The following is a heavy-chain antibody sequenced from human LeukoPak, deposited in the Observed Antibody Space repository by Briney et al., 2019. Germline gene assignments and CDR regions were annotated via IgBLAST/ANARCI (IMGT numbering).Heavy chain of an antibody. Sequence: GGSLRLSCAASGFTFSSYSMNWVRQAPGKGLEWVSSISSSSSYIYYADSVKGRFTISRDNAKNSLYLQMNSLRAEDTAVYYCARVHLSGSYYGYFDYWGQGTLVTVSS. V-gene: IGHV3-21*01. CDR2: ISSSSSYI. CDR3: ARVHLSGSYYGYFDY. CDR1: GFTFSSYS. D-gene: IGHD1-26*01. J-gene: IGHJ4*02.